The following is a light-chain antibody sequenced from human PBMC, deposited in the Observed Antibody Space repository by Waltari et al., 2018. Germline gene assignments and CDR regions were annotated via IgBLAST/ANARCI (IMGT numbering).Light chain of an antibody. CDR3: QHYDGSVVT. CDR1: QSVTSIA. CDR2: GAS. Sequence: DTVLTQSPDTVSLSPGDRDTLSCRASQSVTSIALSWFQQRPGQAPRLLIYGASNRATDIPDRFSGSGSGTDFTLTISRLEPEDFAVYYCQHYDGSVVTFGGGTKVEI. V-gene: IGKV3-20*01. J-gene: IGKJ4*01.